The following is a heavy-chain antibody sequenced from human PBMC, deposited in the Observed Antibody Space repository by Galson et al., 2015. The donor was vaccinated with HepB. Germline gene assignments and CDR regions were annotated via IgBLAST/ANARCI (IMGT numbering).Heavy chain of an antibody. V-gene: IGHV1-2*02. D-gene: IGHD6-19*01. Sequence: SVKVSCKASGYTFTGYYMHWVRQAPGQGLEWMGWINPNSGGTNYAQKFQGRVTMTRDTSISTAYMELSRLRSDDTAVYYCARVGGEIIAVVRWYTPYYYYGMDVWGQGTTVTVSS. J-gene: IGHJ6*02. CDR1: GYTFTGYY. CDR2: INPNSGGT. CDR3: ARVGGEIIAVVRWYTPYYYYGMDV.